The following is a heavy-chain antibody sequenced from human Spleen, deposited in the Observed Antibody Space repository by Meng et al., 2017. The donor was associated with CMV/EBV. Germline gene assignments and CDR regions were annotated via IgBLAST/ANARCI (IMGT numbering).Heavy chain of an antibody. Sequence: TCAVYGGSFSGYYWSWIRQPPGKRLEWIGEINHSGSTNYNPSLKSRVTISVDTSKNQFSLKLSSVTAADTAVYYCARATPGGSYALDYWGQGTLVTSP. V-gene: IGHV4-34*01. CDR1: GGSFSGYY. CDR2: INHSGST. D-gene: IGHD1-26*01. J-gene: IGHJ4*02. CDR3: ARATPGGSYALDY.